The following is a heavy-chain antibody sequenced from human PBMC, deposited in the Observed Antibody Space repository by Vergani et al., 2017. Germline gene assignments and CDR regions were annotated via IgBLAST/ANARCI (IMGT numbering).Heavy chain of an antibody. CDR3: ARAEGYSRPYDYGMDV. CDR2: ISGSGGST. J-gene: IGHJ6*02. CDR1: GFTFSSYA. V-gene: IGHV3-23*01. Sequence: EVQLLESGGGLVQPGGSLRLSCAASGFTFSSYAMSWVRKAPGKGLEWVSAISGSGGSTYVADSVNGRFTISRDTAKNSLYRQMNSLGAEDTALYYCARAEGYSRPYDYGMDVWGQGTTVTVSS. D-gene: IGHD6-13*01.